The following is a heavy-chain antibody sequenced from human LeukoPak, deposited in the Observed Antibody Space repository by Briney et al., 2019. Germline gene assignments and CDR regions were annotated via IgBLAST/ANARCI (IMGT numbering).Heavy chain of an antibody. CDR3: TKTGGPWD. CDR1: GFIVSGDF. V-gene: IGHV3-53*01. D-gene: IGHD7-27*01. J-gene: IGHJ4*02. Sequence: GGSLRLSCAASGFIVSGDFMSWVRQAPGKGLEWVSVIYSDGSTYYADSVKGRFTISRDNPKNTLYLQMNALRAEDTAVYYCTKTGGPWDWGQGTLVTVSS. CDR2: IYSDGST.